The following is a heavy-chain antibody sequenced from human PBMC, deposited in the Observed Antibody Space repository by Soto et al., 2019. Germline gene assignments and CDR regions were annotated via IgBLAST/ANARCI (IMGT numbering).Heavy chain of an antibody. Sequence: QVQLVESGGGVVQPGRSLRLSCAASGFTFSNYGMHWVRQAPGKGLEWVAVISYDGGNKYCADSVKGRFSISRDNSKNTLYLQMNSLRAEDTALYYCAKAVGYCSSSSCRDYYYYYGMDVWGQGTTVTVSS. J-gene: IGHJ6*02. CDR3: AKAVGYCSSSSCRDYYYYYGMDV. CDR2: ISYDGGNK. CDR1: GFTFSNYG. V-gene: IGHV3-30*18. D-gene: IGHD2-2*01.